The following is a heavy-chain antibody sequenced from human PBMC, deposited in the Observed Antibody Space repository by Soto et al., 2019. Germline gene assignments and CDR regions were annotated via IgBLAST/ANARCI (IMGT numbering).Heavy chain of an antibody. J-gene: IGHJ4*02. CDR1: GFTFSSYS. Sequence: GGSLRLSCAASGFTFSSYSMNWVRQAPGKGLEWVSYISSSSSTIYYADSVKGRFTISRDNAKNSLYLQMNSLRAEDTAVYYCARGGSSVITFGGVIVLESYYFDYWGQGTLVTVSS. V-gene: IGHV3-48*01. D-gene: IGHD3-16*02. CDR3: ARGGSSVITFGGVIVLESYYFDY. CDR2: ISSSSSTI.